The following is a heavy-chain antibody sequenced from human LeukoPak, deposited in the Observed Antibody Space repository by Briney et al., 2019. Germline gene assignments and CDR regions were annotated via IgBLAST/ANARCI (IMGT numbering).Heavy chain of an antibody. D-gene: IGHD3-10*01. CDR2: IIPIFGTA. CDR3: ARAGYYGSGNRRFRGVEFDI. Sequence: ASVKVSCKASGGTFSSYAISWVRQAPGQGLEWMGGIIPIFGTANYAQKFQGRVTITADKSTSTAYMELSSLRSEDTAVYYCARAGYYGSGNRRFRGVEFDIWGQGTMVTVSS. V-gene: IGHV1-69*06. J-gene: IGHJ3*02. CDR1: GGTFSSYA.